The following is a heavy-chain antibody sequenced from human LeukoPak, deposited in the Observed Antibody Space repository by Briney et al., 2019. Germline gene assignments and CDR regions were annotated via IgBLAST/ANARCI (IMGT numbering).Heavy chain of an antibody. D-gene: IGHD6-19*01. CDR3: ARSEAVAWSFDL. CDR1: GFTFSAYW. J-gene: IGHJ2*01. V-gene: IGHV3-74*01. Sequence: PGGSLRLSCAVSGFTFSAYWMHWVRQAPGKGLVWVSRLNTDGSDTRYADSVQGRFTISRDNAKNTLYLQMNSLRAEDTAVYYCARSEAVAWSFDLWGRGTLVTVSS. CDR2: LNTDGSDT.